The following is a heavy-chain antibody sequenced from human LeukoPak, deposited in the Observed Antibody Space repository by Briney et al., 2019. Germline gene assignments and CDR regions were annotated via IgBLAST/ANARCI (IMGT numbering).Heavy chain of an antibody. CDR3: AKGDCSSGSCYFDY. Sequence: QPGGSLLLSCAASGFTLSNHPMYWGRQAPGKGREGVSSLSDTGDSTHYADSVKGRFTISRDSARSALYLQMNSLRAEDTAVYYCAKGDCSSGSCYFDYWGQGSQVTVSS. CDR2: LSDTGDST. CDR1: GFTLSNHP. D-gene: IGHD2-15*01. J-gene: IGHJ4*02. V-gene: IGHV3-23*01.